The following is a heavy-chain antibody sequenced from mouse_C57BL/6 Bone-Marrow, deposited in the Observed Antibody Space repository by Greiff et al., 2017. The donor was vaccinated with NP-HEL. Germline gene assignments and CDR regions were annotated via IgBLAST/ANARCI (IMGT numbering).Heavy chain of an antibody. V-gene: IGHV1-82*01. CDR2: IYPGDGDT. D-gene: IGHD2-1*01. CDR3: ARRGGIYYGNLFAY. J-gene: IGHJ3*01. Sequence: QVQLKESGPELVKPGASVKISCKASGYAFSSSWMNWVKQRPGKGLEWIGRIYPGDGDTNYNGKFKGKATLTADKSSSTAYMQLSSLTSEDSAVYFCARRGGIYYGNLFAYWGQGTLVTVSA. CDR1: GYAFSSSW.